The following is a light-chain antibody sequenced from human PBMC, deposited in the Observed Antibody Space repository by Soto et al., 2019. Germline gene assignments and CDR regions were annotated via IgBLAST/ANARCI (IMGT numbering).Light chain of an antibody. V-gene: IGKV1-33*01. CDR1: QDISNY. CDR2: DAS. CDR3: QQYDNLRSLT. J-gene: IGKJ4*01. Sequence: DIQMTQSPSSLSASVGDRVTITCQASQDISNYLNWYQQKPGKAPKLLIYDASNLETGVPSRFSRSGYRTDFTFTISSLQHEDIAKYYCQQYDNLRSLTFGGGTKVEIK.